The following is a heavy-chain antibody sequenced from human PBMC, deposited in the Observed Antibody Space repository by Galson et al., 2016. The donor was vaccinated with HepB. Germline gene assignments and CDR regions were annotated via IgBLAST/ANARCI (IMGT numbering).Heavy chain of an antibody. V-gene: IGHV4-34*01. J-gene: IGHJ6*03. Sequence: ETLSLTCAVYGGSFSGYYWSWIRQPPGKGLEWIGEINHSGSTNYNPSLKSRVTISVDTSKNQFSLKLSSVTAADTAVYYCARGDSPDYGDYASAYYMDVWGKGTTVTVSS. CDR1: GGSFSGYY. CDR3: ARGDSPDYGDYASAYYMDV. D-gene: IGHD4-17*01. CDR2: INHSGST.